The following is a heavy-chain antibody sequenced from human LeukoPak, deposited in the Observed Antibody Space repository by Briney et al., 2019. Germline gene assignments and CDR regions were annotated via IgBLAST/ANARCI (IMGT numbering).Heavy chain of an antibody. Sequence: PGGSLRLSCAASGFTFSSYGMHWVRQAPGKGLEWVAVISYDGSNKYYADSVKGRFTISRDNSKNTLYLQMNSLRAEDTAVYYCAKGSYDCSGPDYWGQGTLVTVSS. CDR2: ISYDGSNK. D-gene: IGHD3-22*01. CDR3: AKGSYDCSGPDY. CDR1: GFTFSSYG. V-gene: IGHV3-30*18. J-gene: IGHJ4*02.